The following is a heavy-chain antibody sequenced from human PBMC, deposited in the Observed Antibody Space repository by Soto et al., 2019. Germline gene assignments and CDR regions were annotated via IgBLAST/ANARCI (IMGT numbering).Heavy chain of an antibody. J-gene: IGHJ6*01. CDR2: ISYDGSNK. CDR3: AKDIAVAGAPGSYYYGMDV. V-gene: IGHV3-30*18. D-gene: IGHD6-19*01. Sequence: PGGSLRLRCAPAVLTFSTYVMHWVRQAPGKGLEWVAVISYDGSNKYYADSVKGRFTISRDNSKNTLYLQMNSLRTEDTAVYYCAKDIAVAGAPGSYYYGMDVWGQGTPVTVSS. CDR1: VLTFSTYV.